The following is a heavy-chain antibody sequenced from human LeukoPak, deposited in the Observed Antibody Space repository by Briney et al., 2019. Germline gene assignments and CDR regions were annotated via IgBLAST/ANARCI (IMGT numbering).Heavy chain of an antibody. Sequence: SETLSLTCTVSGGSISSYYWSWIRQPPGKGLEWIGYIYYSGSTNYNPSLKSRVTISVDTSKNQFSLKLSSVTAADTAVYYCARGVVPAAMRSYYYYYYGMDVWGQGTTVTVSS. J-gene: IGHJ6*02. CDR3: ARGVVPAAMRSYYYYYYGMDV. CDR2: IYYSGST. V-gene: IGHV4-59*01. CDR1: GGSISSYY. D-gene: IGHD2-2*01.